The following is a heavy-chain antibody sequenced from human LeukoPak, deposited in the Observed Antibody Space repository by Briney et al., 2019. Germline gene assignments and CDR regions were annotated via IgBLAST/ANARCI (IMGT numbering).Heavy chain of an antibody. Sequence: GASVKVSCKASGYTFTSYGISWVRQAPGQGLEWMGRIIPILGIANYAQKFQGRVTITADKSTSTAYMELSSLRSEDTAVYYCAFTVKYAFDIWGQGTMVTVSS. D-gene: IGHD4-17*01. CDR2: IIPILGIA. J-gene: IGHJ3*02. CDR1: GYTFTSYG. V-gene: IGHV1-69*04. CDR3: AFTVKYAFDI.